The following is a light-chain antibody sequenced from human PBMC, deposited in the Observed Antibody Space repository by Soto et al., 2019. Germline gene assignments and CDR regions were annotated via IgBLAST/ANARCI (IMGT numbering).Light chain of an antibody. Sequence: QSVLTQPASVSGSPGQSITISCTGTISDVGGYNTVSWYQQHPGKVPKLMIHDVSDRPSWVSDRFSGSKSGNTASLTISGLQAGDEADYYCSSYTTSISYVFGSGTKVTVL. CDR2: DVS. CDR3: SSYTTSISYV. CDR1: ISDVGGYNT. V-gene: IGLV2-14*01. J-gene: IGLJ1*01.